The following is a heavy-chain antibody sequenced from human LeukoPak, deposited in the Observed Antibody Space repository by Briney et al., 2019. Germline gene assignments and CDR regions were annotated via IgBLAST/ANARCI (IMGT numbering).Heavy chain of an antibody. J-gene: IGHJ4*02. CDR2: ISANSGKT. Sequence: GASVNLSCKASGYTFTDNGISGVRQAPGEGLEWMGWISANSGKTNYAQRFQGRVTMTRETSSSTVYMELRSLRSDDTGVYFCARDKNYRFDYWGQGTLVSVTS. CDR1: GYTFTDNG. D-gene: IGHD3-16*02. CDR3: ARDKNYRFDY. V-gene: IGHV1-18*01.